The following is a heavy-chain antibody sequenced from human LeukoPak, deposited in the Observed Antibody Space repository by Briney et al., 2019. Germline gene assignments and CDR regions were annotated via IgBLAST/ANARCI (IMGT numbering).Heavy chain of an antibody. CDR1: GFTFSTYS. CDR2: ISSSSSNI. D-gene: IGHD4-23*01. J-gene: IGHJ6*03. Sequence: NPGGSLRLSCAASGFTFSTYSMNWVRQAPGKGLEWVSSISSSSSNIYYADSVKGRFTISGDKEKNSVYLGMNSLRAEDTAVYYCARGGVVTNYYYYFMDVWGRGTTVTVSS. V-gene: IGHV3-21*01. CDR3: ARGGVVTNYYYYFMDV.